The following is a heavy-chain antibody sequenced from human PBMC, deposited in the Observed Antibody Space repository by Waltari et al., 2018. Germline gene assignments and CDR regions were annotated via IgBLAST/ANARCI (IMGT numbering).Heavy chain of an antibody. J-gene: IGHJ4*02. CDR2: IKQDGSVI. CDR3: ARDVGNVGGNY. D-gene: IGHD3-10*01. Sequence: EVQLVESGGGLVQPGGSLRLSCLVSGFTFSDYWMSWVRQAPGKGLGWLANIKQDGSVIYYADSVKGRFTISRDNAKNSLYLQMNSLGAEDTAVYYCARDVGNVGGNYWGQGTLVTVSS. V-gene: IGHV3-7*01. CDR1: GFTFSDYW.